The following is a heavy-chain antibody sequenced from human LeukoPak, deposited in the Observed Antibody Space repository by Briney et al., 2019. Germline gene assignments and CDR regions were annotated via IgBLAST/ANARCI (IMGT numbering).Heavy chain of an antibody. Sequence: PGGSLRLSCAASGLTFSSYWMSWIRQPAGKGLEWIGRIYTSGSTNYNPSLKSRATMSVDTSKNQFSLKLSSVTAADTAVYYCAREVTMVRGAIDYWGQGTLVTVSS. J-gene: IGHJ4*02. V-gene: IGHV4-4*07. CDR1: GLTFSSYW. D-gene: IGHD3-10*01. CDR3: AREVTMVRGAIDY. CDR2: IYTSGST.